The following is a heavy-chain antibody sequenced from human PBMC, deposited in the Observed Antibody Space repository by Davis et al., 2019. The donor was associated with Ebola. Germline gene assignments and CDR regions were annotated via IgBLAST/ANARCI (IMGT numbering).Heavy chain of an antibody. J-gene: IGHJ1*01. CDR1: GFTFNTYW. CDR2: ISGDGSSP. CDR3: SRVDGYTQVEYFQH. V-gene: IGHV3-74*01. D-gene: IGHD5-24*01. Sequence: GESLKISCAASGFTFNTYWMHWVRQAPGKGLMWVSRISGDGSSPSYADSVKGRFTISRDNAKNTLYLQMNSLRAEDTAVYYCSRVDGYTQVEYFQHWGQGTLVTVSS.